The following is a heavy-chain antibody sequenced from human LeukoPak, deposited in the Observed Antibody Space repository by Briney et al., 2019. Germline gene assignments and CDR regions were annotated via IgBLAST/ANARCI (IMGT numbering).Heavy chain of an antibody. CDR3: AREGLGSGSDP. CDR2: IYHSGST. Sequence: SETLSLTCTVSGYSISSGYYWGWIRQPPGKGLEWIGSIYHSGSTCYNPSLKSRVTISVDTSKNQFSLKLSSVTAADTAVYYCAREGLGSGSDPWGQGTLVTVSS. D-gene: IGHD3-10*01. CDR1: GYSISSGYY. J-gene: IGHJ5*02. V-gene: IGHV4-38-2*02.